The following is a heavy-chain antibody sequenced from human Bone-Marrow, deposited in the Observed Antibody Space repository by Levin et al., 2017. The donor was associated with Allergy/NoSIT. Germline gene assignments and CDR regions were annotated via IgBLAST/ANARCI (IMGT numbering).Heavy chain of an antibody. J-gene: IGHJ5*02. V-gene: IGHV3-30-3*01. CDR2: ISYDGSNK. CDR3: ARDRRLWGNNWFDP. Sequence: GGSLRLSCAASGFTFSSYAMHWVRQAPGKGLEWVAVISYDGSNKYYADSVKGRFTISRDNSKNTLYLQMNSLRAEDTAVYYCARDRRLWGNNWFDPWGQGTLVTVSS. D-gene: IGHD5-18*01. CDR1: GFTFSSYA.